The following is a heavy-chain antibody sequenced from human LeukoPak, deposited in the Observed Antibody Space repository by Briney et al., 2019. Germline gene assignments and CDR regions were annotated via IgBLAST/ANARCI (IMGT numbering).Heavy chain of an antibody. CDR3: ARVSNSSGYGAFDI. Sequence: GGSLRLSCAASGFTFSSYWMSWVRQAPGKGLEWVANIEQDGSEKYYVDSVKGRFTISRDNAKNSLYLQMNSLRAEDTAVYYCARVSNSSGYGAFDIWGQGTLVTVSS. CDR2: IEQDGSEK. V-gene: IGHV3-7*04. D-gene: IGHD3-22*01. J-gene: IGHJ3*02. CDR1: GFTFSSYW.